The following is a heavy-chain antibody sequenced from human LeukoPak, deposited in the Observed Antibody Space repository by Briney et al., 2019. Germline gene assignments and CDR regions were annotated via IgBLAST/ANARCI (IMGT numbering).Heavy chain of an antibody. CDR2: LSSSNNYI. CDR3: AISSGRSCYQ. Sequence: GGSLRLSCAASGFTFSSYSMNWVRQAPGKGLEWVSSLSSSNNYITYADSVKGRFTISRDNAKNSLYLQMNSLSAEDTAVYYCAISSGRSCYQWGQGTLVTVSS. V-gene: IGHV3-21*01. CDR1: GFTFSSYS. D-gene: IGHD2-15*01. J-gene: IGHJ4*02.